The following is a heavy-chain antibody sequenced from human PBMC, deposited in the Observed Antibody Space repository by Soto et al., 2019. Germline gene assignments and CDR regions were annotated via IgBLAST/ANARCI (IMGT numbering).Heavy chain of an antibody. V-gene: IGHV1-18*01. Sequence: ASVKVSCQASGYTFTSYGISWVRQAPGQGLEWMGWISSYYGTANYAQKFQGRVTMTADESTSTAYMELSSLRSEDTAVYYCARARYCSSTSCYDPPWDYYYYGMDVWGQGTTVTVSS. D-gene: IGHD2-2*01. J-gene: IGHJ6*02. CDR2: ISSYYGTA. CDR3: ARARYCSSTSCYDPPWDYYYYGMDV. CDR1: GYTFTSYG.